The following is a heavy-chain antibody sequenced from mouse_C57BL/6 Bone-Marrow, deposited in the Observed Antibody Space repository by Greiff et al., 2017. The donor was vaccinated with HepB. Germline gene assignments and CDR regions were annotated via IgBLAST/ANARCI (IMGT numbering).Heavy chain of an antibody. CDR2: IYPRSGNT. J-gene: IGHJ4*01. CDR3: ARMGVLWLRAMDY. V-gene: IGHV1-81*01. CDR1: GYTFTSYG. D-gene: IGHD2-2*01. Sequence: QVQLQQSGAALARPGASVKLSCKASGYTFTSYGISWVKQRTGPGLEWIGEIYPRSGNTYYNEKFKGKATLTADKSSSTAYMELRSLTSEDSAVYFCARMGVLWLRAMDYWGQGTSVTVSS.